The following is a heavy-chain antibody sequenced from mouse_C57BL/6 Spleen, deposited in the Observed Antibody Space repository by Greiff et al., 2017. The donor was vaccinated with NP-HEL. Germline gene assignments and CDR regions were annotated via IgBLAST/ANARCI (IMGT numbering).Heavy chain of an antibody. CDR3: NWPSFISTVVGAMDY. V-gene: IGHV6-6*01. J-gene: IGHJ4*01. D-gene: IGHD1-1*01. CDR2: IRNKANNHAT. CDR1: GFTFSDAW. Sequence: EVKVVESGGGLVQPGGSMKLSCAASGFTFSDAWMDWVRQSPEKGLEWVAEIRNKANNHATYYAESVKGRFTISRAASKSSVYLQITSLRAADTGIYIFNWPSFISTVVGAMDYWGQGTSVTVSS.